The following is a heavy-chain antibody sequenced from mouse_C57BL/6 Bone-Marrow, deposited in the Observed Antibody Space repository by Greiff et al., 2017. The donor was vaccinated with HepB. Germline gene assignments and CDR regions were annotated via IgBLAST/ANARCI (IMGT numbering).Heavy chain of an antibody. V-gene: IGHV10-1*01. Sequence: EVKLQESGGGLVQPKGSLKLSCAASGFSFNTYAMNWVRQAPGKGLEWVARIRSKSNNYATYYADSVKDRFTISRDDSESMLYLQMNNLKTEDTAMYYCVRQGSSKGYAMDYWGQGTSVTVSS. CDR1: GFSFNTYA. D-gene: IGHD1-1*01. CDR2: IRSKSNNYAT. J-gene: IGHJ4*01. CDR3: VRQGSSKGYAMDY.